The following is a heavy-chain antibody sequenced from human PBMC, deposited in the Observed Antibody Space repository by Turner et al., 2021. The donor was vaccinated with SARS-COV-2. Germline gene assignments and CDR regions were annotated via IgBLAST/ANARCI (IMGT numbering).Heavy chain of an antibody. CDR1: GGSFSGYY. CDR2: IHPSRTT. J-gene: IGHJ4*02. D-gene: IGHD2-15*01. CDR3: AKGDDSRKSGLL. V-gene: IGHV4-34*02. Sequence: QVQLQQWGAGLLKPSETLSLTCAVYGGSFSGYYWTWIRQPPEKGLEWIGEIHPSRTTYHNPSLKGRVTMSVDTSKNQFYLKVSSVTAADTAVYYCAKGDDSRKSGLLWGQGTLVTVSS.